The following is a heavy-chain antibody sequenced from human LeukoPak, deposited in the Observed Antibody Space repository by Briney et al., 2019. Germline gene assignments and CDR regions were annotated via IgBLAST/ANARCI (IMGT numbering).Heavy chain of an antibody. CDR1: GFTFSSYG. D-gene: IGHD3-22*01. Sequence: GGALRLSCAASGFTFSSYGMHWVRPAPGQGLEGVGGISYDGSNKYYADSVKGRFTISRDNSKNTLYLQMNSLRAEDTAVYYCAKDALDDYDSSAYDAFDIWGQGTMVTVSS. CDR2: ISYDGSNK. J-gene: IGHJ3*02. CDR3: AKDALDDYDSSAYDAFDI. V-gene: IGHV3-30*18.